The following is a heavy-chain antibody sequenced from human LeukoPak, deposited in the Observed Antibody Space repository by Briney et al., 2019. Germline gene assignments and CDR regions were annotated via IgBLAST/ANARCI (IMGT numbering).Heavy chain of an antibody. D-gene: IGHD1-1*01. CDR2: IKEDGSEK. V-gene: IGHV3-7*01. CDR3: ARGGTFVSDY. Sequence: PGGSLRLSCAASGFTFSTFLMSWVRQAPGKGREWVANIKEDGSEKYYVDSMEGRFTVSRDNAKNSLYLQMDSLRAEDTAVYYCARGGTFVSDYWGQGTLVTVSS. J-gene: IGHJ4*02. CDR1: GFTFSTFL.